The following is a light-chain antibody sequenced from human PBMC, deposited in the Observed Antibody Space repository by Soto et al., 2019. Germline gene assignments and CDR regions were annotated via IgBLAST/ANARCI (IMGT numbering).Light chain of an antibody. CDR2: DAS. V-gene: IGKV1-5*01. J-gene: IGKJ1*01. Sequence: DIPMTQSPSTLLQSVGTTVPGPARASQSVSGWLAWYQQKPGEAPKLLIYDASALPRGVPSRFSGSGSGTKFTLTIASLQPDDFATYYCQQYETFSGTFGPGTKVDIK. CDR3: QQYETFSGT. CDR1: QSVSGW.